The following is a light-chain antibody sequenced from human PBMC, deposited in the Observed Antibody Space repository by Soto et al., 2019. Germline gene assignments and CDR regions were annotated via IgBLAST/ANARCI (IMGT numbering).Light chain of an antibody. J-gene: IGKJ3*01. Sequence: EIVLTQSPGTLSLSPGERATLSCRASQSVSSYLAWYQQKPGQAPRLLIYYASSRATGIPDRFSGSGSGTDLTLTISRLEPEDFAVYYCQQYGGSFTFGPGTKVDIK. V-gene: IGKV3-20*01. CDR3: QQYGGSFT. CDR2: YAS. CDR1: QSVSSY.